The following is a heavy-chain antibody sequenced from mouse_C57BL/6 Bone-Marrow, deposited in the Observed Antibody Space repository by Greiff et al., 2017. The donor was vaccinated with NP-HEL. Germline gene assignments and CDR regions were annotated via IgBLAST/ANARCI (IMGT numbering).Heavy chain of an antibody. D-gene: IGHD1-1*01. CDR2: ISSGSSTI. CDR1: GFTFSDYG. J-gene: IGHJ1*03. CDR3: ARPTTVVHWYFDV. V-gene: IGHV5-17*01. Sequence: EVQRVESGGGLVKPGGSLKLSCAASGFTFSDYGMHWVRQAPEKGLEWVAYISSGSSTIYYADTVKGRFTISRDNAKNTLFLQMTSLRSEDTAMYYCARPTTVVHWYFDVWGTGTTVTVSS.